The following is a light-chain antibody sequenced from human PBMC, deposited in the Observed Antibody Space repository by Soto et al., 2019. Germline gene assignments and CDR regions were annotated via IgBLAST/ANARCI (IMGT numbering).Light chain of an antibody. CDR3: QRYNSLYT. Sequence: DIQMTQSPSTLSASVGDRVTITCRASQSISSWLAWYQQKPGKAPKLLIYKASSLESGVPSRFSGRGSGTEFTLTISSLQPDDFATYYCQRYNSLYTFGQGTKLEIK. CDR2: KAS. CDR1: QSISSW. V-gene: IGKV1-5*03. J-gene: IGKJ2*01.